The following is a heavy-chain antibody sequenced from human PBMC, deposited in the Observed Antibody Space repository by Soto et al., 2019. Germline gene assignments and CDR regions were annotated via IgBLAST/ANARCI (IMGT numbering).Heavy chain of an antibody. CDR2: ISYSGTT. CDR3: ARSRFGGNYLRSYYVDS. V-gene: IGHV4-30-4*01. CDR1: GASISSGDHF. J-gene: IGHJ4*02. D-gene: IGHD4-4*01. Sequence: QVQLQESGPGLVKPSQTLSLTCTFSGASISSGDHFWNWLRQPPGKGLEWIGGISYSGTTCYIPSLKSRVTISLDTSKGQFSLRLGSVTAADTAVYFCARSRFGGNYLRSYYVDSWGQGTLVAVSS.